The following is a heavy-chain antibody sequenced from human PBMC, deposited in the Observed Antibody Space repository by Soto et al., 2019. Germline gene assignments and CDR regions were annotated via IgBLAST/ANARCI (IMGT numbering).Heavy chain of an antibody. CDR1: GGSLSGYY. D-gene: IGHD2-8*01. CDR2: IYYSGST. Sequence: SETLSLTCTVSGGSLSGYYWSWIRQPPGKGLEWIGYIYYSGSTNYSPSLKSRVTISVDTSKNQFSLKLSSVTAADTAVYYCARTMCTNGVCYRSTFDIWGQGTVVTVSS. CDR3: ARTMCTNGVCYRSTFDI. V-gene: IGHV4-59*01. J-gene: IGHJ3*02.